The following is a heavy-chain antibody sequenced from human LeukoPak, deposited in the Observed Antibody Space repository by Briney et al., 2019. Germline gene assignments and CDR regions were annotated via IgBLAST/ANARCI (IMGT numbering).Heavy chain of an antibody. V-gene: IGHV4-38-2*02. J-gene: IGHJ6*03. D-gene: IGHD5-12*01. CDR2: IYYSGST. CDR1: GYSISSGYY. CDR3: ARRRPATTYLYYYYMDV. Sequence: SETLSLTCTVSGYSISSGYYWGWIRQPPGKGLEWIGSIYYSGSTYYNPSLKSRVTISVDTSKNQFSLKLSSVTAADTAVYYCARRRPATTYLYYYYMDVWGKGTTVTVSS.